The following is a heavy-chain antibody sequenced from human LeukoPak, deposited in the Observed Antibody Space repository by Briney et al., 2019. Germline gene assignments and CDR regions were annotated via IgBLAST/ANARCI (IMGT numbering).Heavy chain of an antibody. CDR2: VTSSGGWT. Sequence: GGSLRLSCAASGFTFSSYSMNWVRQAPGKGLEWVSVVTSSGGWTEYADSVKGRFTISRDNSKDTLYLQMKSLRVEDTAVYYCVRRGGAASYDFDYWGQGTLVTVSS. V-gene: IGHV3-23*01. CDR3: VRRGGAASYDFDY. D-gene: IGHD3-16*01. CDR1: GFTFSSYS. J-gene: IGHJ4*02.